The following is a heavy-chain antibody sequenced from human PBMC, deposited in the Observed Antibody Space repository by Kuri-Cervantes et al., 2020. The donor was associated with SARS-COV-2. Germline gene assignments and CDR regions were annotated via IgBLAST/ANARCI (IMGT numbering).Heavy chain of an antibody. D-gene: IGHD2-2*01. J-gene: IGHJ6*02. CDR1: GFTFSSYA. Sequence: GESLKISCAASGFTFSSYAMHWVRQAPGKGLEWEAVISYDGSNKYYADSVKGRFTISRDNSKNTLYLQMNSLRAEDTAVYYCARALTSGYYYYGMDVWGQGTTVTVSS. CDR3: ARALTSGYYYYGMDV. CDR2: ISYDGSNK. V-gene: IGHV3-30-3*01.